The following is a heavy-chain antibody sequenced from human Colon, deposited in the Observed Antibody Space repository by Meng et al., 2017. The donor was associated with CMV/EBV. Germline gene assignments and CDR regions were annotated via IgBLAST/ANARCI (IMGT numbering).Heavy chain of an antibody. CDR1: GSLFSLYP. CDR3: ARARGQLSFDY. D-gene: IGHD2/OR15-2a*01. CDR2: DVGGPSYR. V-gene: IGHV3-21*06. J-gene: IGHJ4*02. Sequence: GGSLRLSCAGSGSLFSLYPVAWVRQAPGKGLEWVATDVGGPSYRYYADSVKGRFTVSRDNANNLLYLQMDSLRVDDTAVYYCARARGQLSFDYWGQGIQVTVSS.